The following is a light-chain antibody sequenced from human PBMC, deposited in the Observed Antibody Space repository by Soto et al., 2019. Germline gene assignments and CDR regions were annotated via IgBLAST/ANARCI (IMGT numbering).Light chain of an antibody. CDR2: YDS. Sequence: SYELTQPPSVSVATRKTARITCGGNNIGSKSVHWYQQKPGQAPVLVIYYDSDRPSGIPERFSGSNSGNTATLTISRVEAGDEADYYCQVWDSSSDHPHVVFGGGTKLTVL. CDR1: NIGSKS. CDR3: QVWDSSSDHPHVV. V-gene: IGLV3-21*04. J-gene: IGLJ2*01.